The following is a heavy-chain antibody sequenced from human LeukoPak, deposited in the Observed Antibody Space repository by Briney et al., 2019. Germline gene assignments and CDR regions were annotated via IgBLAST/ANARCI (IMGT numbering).Heavy chain of an antibody. CDR3: ARGGIGYYDSSGYYHEAFDI. V-gene: IGHV4-59*01. CDR1: GGSISSYY. D-gene: IGHD3-22*01. J-gene: IGHJ3*02. CDR2: IYYSGST. Sequence: SETLSLTCTVSGGSISSYYWSWIRQPPGKGLEWIGYIYYSGSTNYNPSLKSRVTISVDTSKNQFSLKLSSVTAADTAVYYCARGGIGYYDSSGYYHEAFDIWGQGTMVTVSS.